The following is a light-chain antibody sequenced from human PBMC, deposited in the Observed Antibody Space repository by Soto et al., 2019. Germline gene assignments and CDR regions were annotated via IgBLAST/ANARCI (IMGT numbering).Light chain of an antibody. V-gene: IGKV3-20*01. CDR2: GAS. J-gene: IGKJ2*01. CDR3: QKDDSSYT. Sequence: EIVLAQSPATVSLSPGESATLSCRASQTVANNYLAWYQQRPGQAPRLVIFGASSRATGIPDRFRGSGSGTDFTLSISRVEPEDFAGYYWQKDDSSYTFGQGTKLEIK. CDR1: QTVANNY.